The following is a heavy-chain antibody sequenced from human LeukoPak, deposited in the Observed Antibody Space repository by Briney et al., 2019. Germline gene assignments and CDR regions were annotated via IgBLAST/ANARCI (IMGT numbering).Heavy chain of an antibody. CDR2: IYSGGST. J-gene: IGHJ5*02. D-gene: IGHD6-19*01. V-gene: IGHV3-66*01. CDR3: ARSSGWYDWFDH. Sequence: GGSLRLSCAASGFTVSSNYMSWVRQAPGKGLEGVSVIYSGGSTYYADSVKGRFTISRDNSKNTLYLQMNSLRAEDTAVYYCARSSGWYDWFDHWGQGTLVTVSS. CDR1: GFTVSSNY.